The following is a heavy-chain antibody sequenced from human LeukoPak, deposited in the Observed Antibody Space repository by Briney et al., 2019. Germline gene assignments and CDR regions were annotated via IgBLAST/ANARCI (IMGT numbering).Heavy chain of an antibody. Sequence: SETLSLTCTVSGGSISSYYWSWIRQPPGKGLEWIGYIYYSGSTNYNPSLKSRVTISVDTSKNQFSLKLSSVTAADTAVYYCASSPPLLSTYYFDYWGQGTLVTVSS. CDR3: ASSPPLLSTYYFDY. V-gene: IGHV4-59*01. CDR2: IYYSGST. J-gene: IGHJ4*02. CDR1: GGSISSYY. D-gene: IGHD4/OR15-4a*01.